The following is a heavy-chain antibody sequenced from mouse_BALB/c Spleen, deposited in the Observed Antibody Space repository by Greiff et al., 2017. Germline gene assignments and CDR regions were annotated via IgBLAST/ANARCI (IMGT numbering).Heavy chain of an antibody. V-gene: IGHV1S135*01. D-gene: IGHD1-1*01. CDR3: ARGSSYGYFDY. CDR1: GYSFTGYN. Sequence: VQLKESGPELGKPGASVKISCKASGYSFTGYNMYWVKQSHRKSLEWIGYIDPYNGGTSYNQKSKGKATLTVDKSSSTAYMHLNSLTSEDSAIYYCARGSSYGYFDYWGQGTTLTVSS. CDR2: IDPYNGGT. J-gene: IGHJ2*01.